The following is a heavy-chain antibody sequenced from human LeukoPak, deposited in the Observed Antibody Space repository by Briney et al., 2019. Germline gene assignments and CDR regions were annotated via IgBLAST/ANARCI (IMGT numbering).Heavy chain of an antibody. Sequence: GGSLRLSCAASGFTVSSNYMSWVRQAPGKGLEWVSVIYSGGSTYYPESVKGRFTISRDNFKNQLYLLRNSLRADDPAGYYFWREEISSGWYWNAFDIWGQGTMVTVSS. CDR1: GFTVSSNY. J-gene: IGHJ3*02. CDR3: WREEISSGWYWNAFDI. V-gene: IGHV3-53*01. CDR2: IYSGGST. D-gene: IGHD6-19*01.